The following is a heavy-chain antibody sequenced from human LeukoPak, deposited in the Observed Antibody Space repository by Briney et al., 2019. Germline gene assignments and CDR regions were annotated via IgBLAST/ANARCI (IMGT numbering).Heavy chain of an antibody. Sequence: GGSLRLSCAASGFTFSSYGMHWVRQAPGKGLEWVAYIQYDGSNEQYADSVKGRFTISRDNSKNTLYLQINSLRAEDTAVYYCAKDDWFGEFFYWGQGTLVTVSS. V-gene: IGHV3-30*02. CDR2: IQYDGSNE. J-gene: IGHJ4*02. D-gene: IGHD3-10*01. CDR1: GFTFSSYG. CDR3: AKDDWFGEFFY.